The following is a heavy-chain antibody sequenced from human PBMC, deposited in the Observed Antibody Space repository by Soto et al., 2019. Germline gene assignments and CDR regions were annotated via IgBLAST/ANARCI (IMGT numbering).Heavy chain of an antibody. Sequence: QLQLQESGPGLVRPSETLSLTCSVSGGSITSRSSYWAWIRQPPGKGLEWIGTFFSGSTFSNPSLRSRVTISNDPSRNQCSLKLTSVAATDTAMYYCATTRGLAVGGSFNYWGQGALVTVSS. V-gene: IGHV4-39*01. D-gene: IGHD6-13*01. CDR3: ATTRGLAVGGSFNY. J-gene: IGHJ4*02. CDR2: FFSGST. CDR1: GGSITSRSSY.